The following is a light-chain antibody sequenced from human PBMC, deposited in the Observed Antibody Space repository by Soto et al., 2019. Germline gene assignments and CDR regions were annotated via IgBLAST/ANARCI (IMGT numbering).Light chain of an antibody. J-gene: IGKJ3*01. CDR1: QSVSSY. Sequence: EIVLTQSPATLSLSPGERATLSCRASQSVSSYLAWYQQKPGQAPRLLIYDASTRATGIPPRFSGSGSGTDFTLTISSLEPEDFAVYYCQQRSSWPGVTFGPGT. V-gene: IGKV3-11*01. CDR3: QQRSSWPGVT. CDR2: DAS.